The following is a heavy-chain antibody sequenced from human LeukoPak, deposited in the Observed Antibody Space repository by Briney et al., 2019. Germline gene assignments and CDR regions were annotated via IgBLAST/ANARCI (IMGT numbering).Heavy chain of an antibody. J-gene: IGHJ3*02. Sequence: GESLKLSCKGSGYSFTSYWIGWVRQMPGKGLEWMGIIYPGDSDTRYSPSFQGQVTISADKSISTAYLQWSSLKASDTAMYYCARRGSRELLRGAIDIWGQGTMVTVSS. V-gene: IGHV5-51*01. CDR2: IYPGDSDT. CDR1: GYSFTSYW. D-gene: IGHD1-26*01. CDR3: ARRGSRELLRGAIDI.